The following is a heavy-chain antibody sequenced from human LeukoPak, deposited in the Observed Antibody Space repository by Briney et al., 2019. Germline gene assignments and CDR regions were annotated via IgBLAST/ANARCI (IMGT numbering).Heavy chain of an antibody. CDR1: GFSFSSYW. D-gene: IGHD1-26*01. J-gene: IGHJ5*02. V-gene: IGHV3-7*03. Sequence: PGGSLRLSCAASGFSFSSYWMSWVRQAPGKGLEWVANIKEDGSEKYYVDSVKGRFTISRDNAKKSLYLQMNSLRAEDTAVYYCARSASSYSGSYNWFDPWGQGTLVTVSP. CDR3: ARSASSYSGSYNWFDP. CDR2: IKEDGSEK.